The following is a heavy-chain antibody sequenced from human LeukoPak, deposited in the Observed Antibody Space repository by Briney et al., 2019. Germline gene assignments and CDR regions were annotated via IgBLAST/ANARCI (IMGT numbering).Heavy chain of an antibody. CDR3: TTGEVPAAADAFDI. Sequence: PGGSLRLSCAASGFTFSNAWMSWVRQAPGKGLEWVGRIKSKTDSGTTDYAAPVKGRFTISRDDSKNTLYLQMNSLKTEDTAVYYCTTGEVPAAADAFDIWGQGTMVTVSP. V-gene: IGHV3-15*01. D-gene: IGHD2-2*01. CDR1: GFTFSNAW. CDR2: IKSKTDSGTT. J-gene: IGHJ3*02.